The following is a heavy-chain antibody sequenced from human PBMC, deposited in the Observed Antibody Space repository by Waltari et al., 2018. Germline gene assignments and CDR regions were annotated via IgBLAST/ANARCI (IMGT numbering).Heavy chain of an antibody. V-gene: IGHV3-23*01. Sequence: GKGLEWVSAISGSGGSTYYADSVKGRFTISRDNSKNTLYLQMNSLRAEDTAVYYCAKDSRTGTMLFYYYYYYGMDGWGQGTTVTVSS. CDR3: AKDSRTGTMLFYYYYYYGMDG. D-gene: IGHD1-7*01. J-gene: IGHJ6*02. CDR2: ISGSGGST.